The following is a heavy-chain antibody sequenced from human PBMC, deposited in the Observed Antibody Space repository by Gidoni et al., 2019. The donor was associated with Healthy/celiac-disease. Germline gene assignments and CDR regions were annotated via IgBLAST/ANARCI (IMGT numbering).Heavy chain of an antibody. CDR3: ARVAHVRDYYYYYGMDV. CDR1: GFPVSSNY. J-gene: IGHJ6*02. D-gene: IGHD6-6*01. Sequence: EVQLVESGGGLIQPGGSLRLSCAASGFPVSSNYMSWVRQAPGKGLEWVSVIYSGGSTYYADSVKGRFTISRDNSKNTLYLQMNSLRAEDTAVYYCARVAHVRDYYYYYGMDVWGQGTTVTVSS. CDR2: IYSGGST. V-gene: IGHV3-53*01.